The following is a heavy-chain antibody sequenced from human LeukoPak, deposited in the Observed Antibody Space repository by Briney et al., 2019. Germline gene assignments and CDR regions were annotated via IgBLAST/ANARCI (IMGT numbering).Heavy chain of an antibody. Sequence: ASVNVSCKASGYNFAVYYIQWLRQAPGQGLEWVGWIDPKTGNTGYAQKFQGRVTITRDTPIGTVYMELSSLKSDDTAVYYCASEAFCASGNCYLQRVASWGPGTLVTVSS. D-gene: IGHD3-22*01. CDR3: ASEAFCASGNCYLQRVAS. V-gene: IGHV1-2*02. CDR1: GYNFAVYY. J-gene: IGHJ4*02. CDR2: IDPKTGNT.